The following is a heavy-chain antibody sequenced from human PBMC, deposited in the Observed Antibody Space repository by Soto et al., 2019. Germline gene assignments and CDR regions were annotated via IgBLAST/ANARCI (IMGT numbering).Heavy chain of an antibody. Sequence: QVHLEESGGGLVKPGGSLRLSCTASGFIFSDYYMSWIRQAPGKGLEWVSDISNSGRLTHHADSVEGRFTISRDNAKDSLDLQMNSLRPEDSAIYYCARDHGGGGLTLEYWGQGTLVTVSS. CDR2: ISNSGRLT. J-gene: IGHJ4*02. CDR1: GFIFSDYY. D-gene: IGHD3-16*01. CDR3: ARDHGGGGLTLEY. V-gene: IGHV3-11*01.